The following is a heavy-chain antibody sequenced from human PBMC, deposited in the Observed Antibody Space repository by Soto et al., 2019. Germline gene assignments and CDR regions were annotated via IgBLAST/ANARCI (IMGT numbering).Heavy chain of an antibody. CDR2: INAGNGNT. D-gene: IGHD3-3*01. CDR3: ARDAYDFWSGYYHQYNWFDP. J-gene: IGHJ5*02. Sequence: ASVKVSCKASGYTFTSYAMHWVRQAPGQRLEWMGWINAGNGNTKYSQKFQGRVTITRDTSASTAYMELSSLRSEDTAVYYCARDAYDFWSGYYHQYNWFDPWGQGTLVTVSS. V-gene: IGHV1-3*01. CDR1: GYTFTSYA.